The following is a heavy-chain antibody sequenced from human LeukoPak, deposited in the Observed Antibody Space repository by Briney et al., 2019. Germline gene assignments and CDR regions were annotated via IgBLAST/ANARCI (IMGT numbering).Heavy chain of an antibody. CDR1: GFTFSSYA. CDR3: AKDRGIISDY. D-gene: IGHD3-10*01. J-gene: IGHJ4*02. V-gene: IGHV3-23*01. CDR2: ITGPGSHT. Sequence: GGSLRLSCAASGFTFSSYAMHWVRQAPGTGLEWVTAITGPGSHTYYADSVKGRFTVSRDNSRNTLNSLRVEDTALYYCAKDRGIISDYWGQGTLVTVSS.